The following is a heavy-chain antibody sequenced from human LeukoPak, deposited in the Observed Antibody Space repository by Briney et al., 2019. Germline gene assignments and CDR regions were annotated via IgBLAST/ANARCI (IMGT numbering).Heavy chain of an antibody. CDR1: GDSISSGSYY. D-gene: IGHD1-26*01. CDR3: ARVGPTAY. CDR2: IYYSGST. Sequence: SETLSLTCTVSGDSISSGSYYWGWIRQPPGKGLEWIGSIYYSGSTYYNPSLKSRVTISVDTPKNQFSLKLSSVTAADTAVYYCARVGPTAYWGQGTLVIVSS. V-gene: IGHV4-39*01. J-gene: IGHJ4*02.